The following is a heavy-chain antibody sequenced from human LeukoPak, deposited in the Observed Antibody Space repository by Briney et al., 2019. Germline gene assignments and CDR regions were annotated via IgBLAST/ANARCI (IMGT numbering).Heavy chain of an antibody. CDR1: GYSFTIYC. J-gene: IGHJ6*03. V-gene: IGHV5-51*01. CDR3: AKHTGSGSFMNMDV. Sequence: GESLKISCEASGYSFTIYCIGWVRQMPGKGLEWMGIICPGDSDTRYSPSFQGQVTISADKSISTAYLQWNRLQASDSAIYYCAKHTGSGSFMNMDVWGKGTTVTVSS. CDR2: ICPGDSDT. D-gene: IGHD3-10*01.